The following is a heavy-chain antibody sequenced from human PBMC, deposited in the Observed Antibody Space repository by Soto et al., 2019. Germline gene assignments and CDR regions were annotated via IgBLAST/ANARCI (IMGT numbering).Heavy chain of an antibody. J-gene: IGHJ4*02. CDR3: TADEWE. CDR2: IKSKIHGETT. Sequence: ELQLVESGGGLVKPGGSLRLSCAASGFDFSNGWMSWVRQAPGKGLEWVGRIKSKIHGETTDYAAPVKGRVTISSDDSKNTLYLQMNSLKTEDTAVYYCTADEWEWGQGTLVTVSS. CDR1: GFDFSNGW. D-gene: IGHD1-26*01. V-gene: IGHV3-15*05.